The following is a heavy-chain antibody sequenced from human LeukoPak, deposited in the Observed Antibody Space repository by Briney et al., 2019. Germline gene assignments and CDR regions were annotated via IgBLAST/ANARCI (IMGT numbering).Heavy chain of an antibody. Sequence: GGSLRLSCAASGFTFSPYAMSWVRQAPGKGLEWVSVISGSASDTFYAVSVMGRFTISRDNSKNTLYLQMNSLRAEDTAVYYCAKDNTMVRPGDWGQGTLVTVSS. D-gene: IGHD3-10*01. CDR1: GFTFSPYA. J-gene: IGHJ4*02. CDR3: AKDNTMVRPGD. CDR2: ISGSASDT. V-gene: IGHV3-23*01.